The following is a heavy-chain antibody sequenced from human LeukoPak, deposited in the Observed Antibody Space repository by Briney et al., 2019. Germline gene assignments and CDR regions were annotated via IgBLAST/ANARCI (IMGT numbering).Heavy chain of an antibody. Sequence: GGSLRLSCAASGFTFSSYWMHWVRQAPGKGLVWVSRINGDGSSTSYADSVKGRFTISRDNAKNTLYLQMDSLRAEDTAVYYCASPRYSYGVPTDYWGQGTLVTVSS. CDR2: INGDGSST. CDR3: ASPRYSYGVPTDY. V-gene: IGHV3-74*01. CDR1: GFTFSSYW. J-gene: IGHJ4*02. D-gene: IGHD5-24*01.